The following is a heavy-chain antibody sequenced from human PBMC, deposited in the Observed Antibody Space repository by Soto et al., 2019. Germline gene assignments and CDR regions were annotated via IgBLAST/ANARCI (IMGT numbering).Heavy chain of an antibody. V-gene: IGHV3-74*01. CDR2: INSDQSST. J-gene: IGHJ4*02. D-gene: IGHD6-13*01. CDR3: ARDTYSSSWYVDY. CDR1: GFTFSSYW. Sequence: GGSLRLSCAASGFTFSSYWMHWVRQAPGKGQVWVSRINSDQSSTSYADSVKDRFTISRDNAKNTLYLQMNSLRAEDTAVYYSARDTYSSSWYVDYWGQGTLVTVSS.